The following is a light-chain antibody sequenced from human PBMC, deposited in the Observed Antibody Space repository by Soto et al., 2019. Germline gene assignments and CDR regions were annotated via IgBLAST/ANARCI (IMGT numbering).Light chain of an antibody. Sequence: SALTQPASVSVSPGQSITISCTGTSSDVGSGNVVSWYQHYPGKAPQLMIYEGFKRPSGVSSRFSGSKSGNTASLTISGLQAEDEAEYYCCSHAGRNTYVFGTGTKVTVL. V-gene: IGLV2-23*01. CDR2: EGF. J-gene: IGLJ1*01. CDR1: SSDVGSGNV. CDR3: CSHAGRNTYV.